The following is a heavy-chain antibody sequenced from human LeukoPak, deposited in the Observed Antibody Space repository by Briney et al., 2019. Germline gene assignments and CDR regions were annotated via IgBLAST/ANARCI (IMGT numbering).Heavy chain of an antibody. V-gene: IGHV1-2*02. CDR1: GYTFTGYY. Sequence: ASVKVSCKASGYTFTGYYMHWVRQAPGQGLEWMGWINPNSGGTNYAQKLQGRVTMTRDTSISTAYMELSRLRSDDTAVYYCARVSGYWDGDAFDIWGQGTMVTVSS. D-gene: IGHD3-22*01. CDR3: ARVSGYWDGDAFDI. J-gene: IGHJ3*02. CDR2: INPNSGGT.